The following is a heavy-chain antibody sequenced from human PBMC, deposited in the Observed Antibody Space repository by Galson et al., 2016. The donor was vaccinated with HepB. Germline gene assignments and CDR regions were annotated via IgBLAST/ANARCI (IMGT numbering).Heavy chain of an antibody. D-gene: IGHD2-21*02. J-gene: IGHJ4*02. CDR2: VYKSGNT. CDR1: GGSISSYF. Sequence: SETLSLTCNVAGGSISSYFWSWIRQSPGKGLEWIGYVYKSGNTNYSPSLKSRVTVSVDTSKNQFSLKLRSVTAADTAVYYCERGVTGTPYFDFWGQGALVTVSS. CDR3: ERGVTGTPYFDF. V-gene: IGHV4-59*01.